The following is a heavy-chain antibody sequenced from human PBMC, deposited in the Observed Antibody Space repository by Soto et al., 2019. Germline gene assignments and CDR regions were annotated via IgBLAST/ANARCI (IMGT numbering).Heavy chain of an antibody. Sequence: LTCTVSGGSMNNYLWSWIRQTPGDGLEWIGYIHVTGNTYHNPSLKSPVTISIDASKTQFFLTLTSVTAADTAVYYCARGNFFARYQTFDAWGRGVLVTVSS. D-gene: IGHD1-20*01. CDR1: GGSMNNYL. CDR3: ARGNFFARYQTFDA. CDR2: IHVTGNT. V-gene: IGHV4-59*01. J-gene: IGHJ4*02.